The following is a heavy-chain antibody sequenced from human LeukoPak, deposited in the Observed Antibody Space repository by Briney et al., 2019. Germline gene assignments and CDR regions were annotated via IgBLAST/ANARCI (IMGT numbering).Heavy chain of an antibody. CDR2: IYSGGST. J-gene: IGHJ4*02. CDR1: GFTVSSNY. CDR3: ARDRKADYYDSSGLDY. Sequence: GGFLRLSYAASGFTVSSNYMSWVRQAPGKGLEWVSVIYSGGSTYYADSVKGRFTISRDNSKNTLYLQMNSLRAEDTAVYYCARDRKADYYDSSGLDYWGQGTLVTVSS. V-gene: IGHV3-66*01. D-gene: IGHD3-22*01.